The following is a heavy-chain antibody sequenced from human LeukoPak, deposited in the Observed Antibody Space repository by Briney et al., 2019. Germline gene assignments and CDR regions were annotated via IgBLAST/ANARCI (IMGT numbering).Heavy chain of an antibody. J-gene: IGHJ5*02. CDR2: ISPNSGGT. CDR3: ARNKYDILTGYFRRNNWFDP. Sequence: ASVKVSCKASGYTFTGYYMHWVRQAPGQGLEWMGWISPNSGGTSYAQKFQGRVTMTRDTSISTAYMELSRLRSDDTAVYYCARNKYDILTGYFRRNNWFDPWGQGTLVTVSS. V-gene: IGHV1-2*02. CDR1: GYTFTGYY. D-gene: IGHD3-9*01.